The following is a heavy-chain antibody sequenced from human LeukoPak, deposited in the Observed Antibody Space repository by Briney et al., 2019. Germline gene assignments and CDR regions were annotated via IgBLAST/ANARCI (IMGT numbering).Heavy chain of an antibody. V-gene: IGHV4-4*02. D-gene: IGHD1-14*01. J-gene: IGHJ6*03. CDR1: GGSINRDNW. CDR2: TYHDGRT. CDR3: ARVAQGLSQGIRYYYYYMDV. Sequence: SETLSLTCAVSGGSINRDNWWSWVRQPPGKGLEWIGETYHDGRTNYNPSLKSRVTISIDKSKNQLSLKLNSVTAADTAVYYCARVAQGLSQGIRYYYYYMDVWGKGTMVTVSS.